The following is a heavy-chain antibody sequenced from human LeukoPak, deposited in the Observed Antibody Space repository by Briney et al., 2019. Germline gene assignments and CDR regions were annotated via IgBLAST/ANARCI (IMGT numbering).Heavy chain of an antibody. J-gene: IGHJ5*02. CDR1: GYSISSSNW. CDR2: IYYSGST. Sequence: SDTLSLTCAVSGYSISSSNWWGWIRQPPGKGLEWIGYIYYSGSTYYNPSLKSRVTMSVDTSKNQFSLKLSSVTAADTAVYYCARRNLVAVTGKGGFDPWGQGTLVTVSS. CDR3: ARRNLVAVTGKGGFDP. V-gene: IGHV4-28*01. D-gene: IGHD6-19*01.